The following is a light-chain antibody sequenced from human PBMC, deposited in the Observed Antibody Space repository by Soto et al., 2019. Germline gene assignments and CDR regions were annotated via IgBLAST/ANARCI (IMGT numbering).Light chain of an antibody. Sequence: QSALTQPASVSGSPGQSITISCTGTSSDVGGYNYVSWYQQHPGKAPKLMSYDVSNRPSGVSNRFSGSKSGNTASLTISVLQAEDEADYYCSSYTSSSPRVFGTGTKLTVL. J-gene: IGLJ1*01. CDR2: DVS. CDR3: SSYTSSSPRV. CDR1: SSDVGGYNY. V-gene: IGLV2-14*01.